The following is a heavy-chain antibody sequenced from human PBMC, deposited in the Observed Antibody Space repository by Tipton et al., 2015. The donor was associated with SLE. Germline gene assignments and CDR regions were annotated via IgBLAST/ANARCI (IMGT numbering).Heavy chain of an antibody. V-gene: IGHV4-61*02. CDR1: GGSISSGSYY. D-gene: IGHD2-21*01. J-gene: IGHJ4*02. Sequence: LRLSCTVSGGSISSGSYYWSWIRQPAGKGLEWIGRIYTSGSTNYNPSLKSRVTISVDTSKNQFSLKLSSVTAADTAVYYCARITVVVIAPDYWGQGTLVTVSS. CDR2: IYTSGST. CDR3: ARITVVVIAPDY.